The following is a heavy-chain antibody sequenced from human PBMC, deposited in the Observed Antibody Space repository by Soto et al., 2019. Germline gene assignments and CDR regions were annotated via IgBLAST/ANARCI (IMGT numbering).Heavy chain of an antibody. V-gene: IGHV4-59*01. Sequence: LSLTFTVSGASMNDYYGSWIRQSPGKGLEHIGYLHYNGFAEYSPSLRSRVSISMDTSKNQFSLKLSSVTAADTAIYYCARSGHIFAGVFWGQGILVTV. CDR2: LHYNGFA. D-gene: IGHD3-16*01. J-gene: IGHJ4*02. CDR3: ARSGHIFAGVF. CDR1: GASMNDYY.